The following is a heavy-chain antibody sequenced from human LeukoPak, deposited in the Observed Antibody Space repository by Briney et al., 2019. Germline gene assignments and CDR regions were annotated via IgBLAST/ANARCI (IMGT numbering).Heavy chain of an antibody. CDR3: AKLSPSRPYCSGGSCYSSYDAFDI. V-gene: IGHV3-30*18. D-gene: IGHD2-15*01. CDR1: GFTFSSYD. CDR2: ISYDGSNK. J-gene: IGHJ3*02. Sequence: GGSLRLSCAASGFTFSSYDMHWVRQAPGKGLEWVAVISYDGSNKYYADSVKGRFTISRDNSKNTLYLQMNSLRAEDTAVYYCAKLSPSRPYCSGGSCYSSYDAFDIWGQGTMVTVSS.